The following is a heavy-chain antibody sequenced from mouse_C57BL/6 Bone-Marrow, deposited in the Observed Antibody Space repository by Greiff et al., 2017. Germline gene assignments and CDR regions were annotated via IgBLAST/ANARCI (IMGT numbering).Heavy chain of an antibody. J-gene: IGHJ2*01. CDR2: IRNKANDHAT. Sequence: VQLKESGGGLVQPGGSMKLSCAASGFTFTDAWMDWVRQSPEKGLEWVADIRNKANDHATYYAVSVKGRFTISRDDSKSSVYLQMNSLRAEDTGIGYCTPYDYDGAWGQGTTLTVSS. V-gene: IGHV6-6*01. CDR3: TPYDYDGA. CDR1: GFTFTDAW. D-gene: IGHD2-4*01.